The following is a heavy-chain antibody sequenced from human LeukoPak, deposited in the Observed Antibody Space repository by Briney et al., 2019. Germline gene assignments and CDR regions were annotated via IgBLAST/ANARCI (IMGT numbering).Heavy chain of an antibody. V-gene: IGHV4-39*01. Sequence: SETLSLTCTVSGDSVTSGTFYWAWLRQPPGKGLEWIATVYYTGSTYYNPSLKSRVTISTDTSKNQFSLDLRSVVAPDTAVYYCARHSGSGSLSRPFDPWGQGTLVTVSS. CDR3: ARHSGSGSLSRPFDP. CDR1: GDSVTSGTFY. CDR2: VYYTGST. D-gene: IGHD3-10*01. J-gene: IGHJ5*02.